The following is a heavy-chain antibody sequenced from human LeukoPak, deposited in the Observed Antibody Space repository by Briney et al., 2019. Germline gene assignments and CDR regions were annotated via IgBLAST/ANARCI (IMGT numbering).Heavy chain of an antibody. CDR3: AGGADY. J-gene: IGHJ4*02. V-gene: IGHV3-7*04. Sequence: PGGSLRLSCAASGFTFSNHWMFWVRQAPGKGPECVANIKQDGSEKYYVDSVKGRFTISRDNAKNSLYLQTNSLRADDTAVYYCAGGADYWGQGTLVTVSS. CDR1: GFTFSNHW. CDR2: IKQDGSEK.